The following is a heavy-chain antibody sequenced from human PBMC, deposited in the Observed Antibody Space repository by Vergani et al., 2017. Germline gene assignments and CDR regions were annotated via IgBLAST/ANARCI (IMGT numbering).Heavy chain of an antibody. D-gene: IGHD2-2*01. Sequence: QVQLQESGPGLVKPSQTLSLTCTVSGGSISSGGYYWSWIRQHPGKGLEWIGYIYYSGSTYYNPSLKSRVTISVDTAKNQFSRKLSSVTAADTAVYYCARGLGYCSSTSCGTGYGVIDPWGQGTLVTVSS. J-gene: IGHJ5*02. CDR2: IYYSGST. V-gene: IGHV4-31*03. CDR3: ARGLGYCSSTSCGTGYGVIDP. CDR1: GGSISSGGYY.